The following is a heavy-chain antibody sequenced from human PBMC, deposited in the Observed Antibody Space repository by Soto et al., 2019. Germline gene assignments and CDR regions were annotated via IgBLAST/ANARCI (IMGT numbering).Heavy chain of an antibody. D-gene: IGHD5-18*01. Sequence: PSETLSLTCTVSGGSISSSSYYWGWIRQPPGKGLEWIGSIYYSGSTYYNPSLKSRVTISVDTSKNQFSLKLSSVTAADTAVYYCARVDTAMPGGMDVWGQWTTVTVSS. J-gene: IGHJ6*02. CDR2: IYYSGST. CDR3: ARVDTAMPGGMDV. CDR1: GGSISSSSYY. V-gene: IGHV4-39*01.